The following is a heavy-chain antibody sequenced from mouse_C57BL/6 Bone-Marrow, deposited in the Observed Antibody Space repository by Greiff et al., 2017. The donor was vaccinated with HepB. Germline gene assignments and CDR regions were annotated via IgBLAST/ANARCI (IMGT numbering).Heavy chain of an antibody. CDR1: GYTFTSYW. CDR3: ARHEGNWSWFAY. D-gene: IGHD4-1*01. Sequence: VQLQQPGAELVKPGASVKLSCKASGYTFTSYWMHWVKQRSGQGLEWIGWFYPGSGSIKYNEKFKDKATLTADKSSSTVYMELSRLTSEDSAVYFCARHEGNWSWFAYWGQGTLVTVSA. J-gene: IGHJ3*01. CDR2: FYPGSGSI. V-gene: IGHV1-62-2*01.